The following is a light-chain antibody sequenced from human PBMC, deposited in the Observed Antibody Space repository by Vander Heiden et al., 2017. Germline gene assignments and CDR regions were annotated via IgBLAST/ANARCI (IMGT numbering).Light chain of an antibody. CDR2: EDK. CDR3: QTYDSNNWV. CDR1: SGSIASNY. Sequence: NFKLTQPHSVSASPGKTVTISCTARSGSIASNYGQWYQQRPGSAPTTVIYEDKYRPSGVPDRFSGSIDSSSNSASLTISGLKTEDEGDYFCQTYDSNNWVFGGGTKLTVL. J-gene: IGLJ3*02. V-gene: IGLV6-57*02.